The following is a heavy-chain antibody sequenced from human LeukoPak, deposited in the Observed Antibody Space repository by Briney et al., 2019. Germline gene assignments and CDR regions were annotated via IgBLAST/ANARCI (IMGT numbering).Heavy chain of an antibody. CDR2: IYGRGNT. V-gene: IGHV4-4*07. Sequence: SETLSLTCTVSGASISSYYWSWIRQPAGKGLEWIGRIYGRGNTKYNPSLTSRVTMSVDTSKNQFSLQLNSVTPEDTAVYYCARVIPDYDAFDIWGQGTMVTVSS. CDR3: ARVIPDYDAFDI. J-gene: IGHJ3*02. D-gene: IGHD4-11*01. CDR1: GASISSYY.